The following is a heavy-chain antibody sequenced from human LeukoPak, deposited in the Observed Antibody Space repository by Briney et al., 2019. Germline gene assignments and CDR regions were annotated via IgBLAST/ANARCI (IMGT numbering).Heavy chain of an antibody. CDR1: GGSISSHY. J-gene: IGHJ4*02. Sequence: SETLSLTCSVSGGSISSHYWSWIRQPPGQGLEWIGYVHSSGGANYNPSLNSRVTMSVDTSKDRLSLRLSSVTAADTAVYYCASPGVGAFDYWGQGTLVSVPS. V-gene: IGHV4-59*08. D-gene: IGHD1-26*01. CDR3: ASPGVGAFDY. CDR2: VHSSGGA.